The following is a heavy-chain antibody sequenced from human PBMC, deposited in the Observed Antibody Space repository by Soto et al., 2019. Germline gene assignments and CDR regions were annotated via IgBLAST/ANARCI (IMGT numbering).Heavy chain of an antibody. CDR2: INPSGGNT. Sequence: ASVKVSCKASVYTFTSYGISWVRQATEQGLEWMGIINPSGGNTNYAQKFQGRVTMTRDTSTSTVYMELSSLRSEDTAVYYCARVERYCSGGSCYSGAFDIWGQGTMVTVSS. J-gene: IGHJ3*02. V-gene: IGHV1-46*03. D-gene: IGHD2-15*01. CDR3: ARVERYCSGGSCYSGAFDI. CDR1: VYTFTSYG.